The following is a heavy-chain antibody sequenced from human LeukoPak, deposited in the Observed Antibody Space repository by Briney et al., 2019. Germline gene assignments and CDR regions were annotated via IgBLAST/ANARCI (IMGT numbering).Heavy chain of an antibody. V-gene: IGHV3-11*06. D-gene: IGHD3-10*01. CDR2: ISTSSSYT. CDR3: ARRRSSGPGYYFDY. CDR1: GFTFSDYY. J-gene: IGHJ4*02. Sequence: MTGGSLRLSCAAFGFTFSDYYMAWIRQAPGKGLAWVSSISTSSSYTNYADSAKGRFTISRDNAKNSLYLQMNSLRAEDTAVYYCARRRSSGPGYYFDYWGQGTLVTVSS.